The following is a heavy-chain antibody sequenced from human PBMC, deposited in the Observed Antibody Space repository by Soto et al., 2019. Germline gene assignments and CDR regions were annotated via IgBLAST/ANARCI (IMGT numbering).Heavy chain of an antibody. CDR3: ANSHCSGTYFFS. CDR1: GGSIGGYY. D-gene: IGHD3-10*02. J-gene: IGHJ5*02. CDR2: ISYSGSA. V-gene: IGHV4-59*01. Sequence: QVQLQESGPGLVKPSETLSLICTVSGGSIGGYYWNWIRQPPGKGLEWMGYISYSGSADYNPSLKSRVTISQDPSRNQFSLRLSSVTAADTATYYCANSHCSGTYFFSWGQGTLVTVSS.